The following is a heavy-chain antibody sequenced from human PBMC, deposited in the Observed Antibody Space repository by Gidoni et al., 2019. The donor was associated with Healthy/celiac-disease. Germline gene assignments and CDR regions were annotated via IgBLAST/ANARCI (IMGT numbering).Heavy chain of an antibody. J-gene: IGHJ4*02. CDR2: IYYSGST. D-gene: IGHD3-22*01. CDR1: GGSIRSGGYY. CDR3: ARAHPAYYYDSSGYLSFFDY. Sequence: QVQLQESGPGLVKPSQTLSLTCTVSGGSIRSGGYYWSWIRQHPGKGLEWIGYIYYSGSTYYNPSLKSRVTISVDTSKNQFSLKLSSVTAADTAVYYCARAHPAYYYDSSGYLSFFDYWGQGTLVTVSS. V-gene: IGHV4-31*03.